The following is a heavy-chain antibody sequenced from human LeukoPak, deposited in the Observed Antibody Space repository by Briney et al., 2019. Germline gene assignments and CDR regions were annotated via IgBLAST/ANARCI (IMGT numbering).Heavy chain of an antibody. J-gene: IGHJ6*02. V-gene: IGHV3-49*04. CDR1: GFTFSNYW. CDR2: IRSKAYGGTT. D-gene: IGHD6-6*01. CDR3: TRDWSSSEQYYYYGMDV. Sequence: GGSLRLSCAASGFTFSNYWMSWVRQAPGKGLEWVGFIRSKAYGGTTEYAASVKGRFTISRDDSKSIAYLQMNSLKTEDTAVYYCTRDWSSSEQYYYYGMDVWGQGTTATVSS.